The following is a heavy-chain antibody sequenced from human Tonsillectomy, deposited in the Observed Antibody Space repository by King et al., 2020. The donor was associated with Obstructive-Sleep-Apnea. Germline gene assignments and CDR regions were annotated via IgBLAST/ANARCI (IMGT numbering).Heavy chain of an antibody. Sequence: VQLQESGPGLVKPSETLSLTCTVSGDSMSSYYWSWIRQLPRKGLEWIGYIYKTDTTKYNPSLRSRVTISVDTSKNQFYLKLSSVTAADTAVYYCATISGGNDYWGQGTLVTVSS. CDR1: GDSMSSYY. D-gene: IGHD4-23*01. CDR3: ATISGGNDY. V-gene: IGHV4-59*01. CDR2: IYKTDTT. J-gene: IGHJ4*02.